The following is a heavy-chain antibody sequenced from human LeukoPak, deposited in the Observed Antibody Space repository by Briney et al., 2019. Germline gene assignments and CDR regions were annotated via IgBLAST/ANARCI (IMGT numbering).Heavy chain of an antibody. CDR3: AREHDYGDSADY. V-gene: IGHV3-21*01. D-gene: IGHD4-17*01. Sequence: RGSLRLSCAASGFTFSSYSMNWVRQAPGKGLEWVSSISSSSSYIYYADSVKGRFTISRDNAKNSLYLQMNSLRAEDTAVYYCAREHDYGDSADYWGQGTLVTVSS. CDR1: GFTFSSYS. CDR2: ISSSSSYI. J-gene: IGHJ4*02.